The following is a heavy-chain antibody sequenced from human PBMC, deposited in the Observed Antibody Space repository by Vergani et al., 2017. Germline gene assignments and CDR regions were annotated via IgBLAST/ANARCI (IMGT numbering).Heavy chain of an antibody. CDR3: ARGFAYYYYMDV. Sequence: QVQLQQWGAGLLKPSETLSLTCAVYGGSFSGYYWSWIRQPPGKGLVWIGESNHSGSTNYNPSLKSRVTISVDTSKNQFSLKLSSVTAADTAVYYCARGFAYYYYMDVWGKGTTVTVSS. D-gene: IGHD3-16*01. J-gene: IGHJ6*03. CDR2: SNHSGST. CDR1: GGSFSGYY. V-gene: IGHV4-34*01.